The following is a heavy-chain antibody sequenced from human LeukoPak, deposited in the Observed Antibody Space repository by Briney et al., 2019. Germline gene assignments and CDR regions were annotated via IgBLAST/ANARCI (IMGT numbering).Heavy chain of an antibody. Sequence: ASMKVSCKASGYTLSNFGISWVRQAPAQGLEWVGWISAYNGNTRSAQKFQGRVTMTTDTSTNTAYMELTSLRSDDTAVFFCARGSGSSFDYWGQGTLVTVSS. CDR2: ISAYNGNT. J-gene: IGHJ4*02. CDR1: GYTLSNFG. V-gene: IGHV1-18*01. D-gene: IGHD1-26*01. CDR3: ARGSGSSFDY.